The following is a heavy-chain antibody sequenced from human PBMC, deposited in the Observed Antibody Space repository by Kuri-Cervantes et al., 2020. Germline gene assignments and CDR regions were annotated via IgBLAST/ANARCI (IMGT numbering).Heavy chain of an antibody. V-gene: IGHV1-18*01. CDR2: SSSYNGNT. Sequence: ASVKVSCKASGYTFTSYGISWVRQAPGQGLEWIGWSSSYNGNTNYAQKLQGRVTMTTDTSTSTAYIELRSLRSDDTAVYYCARDRQGIAAAGFDYWGQGTLVTVSS. CDR3: ARDRQGIAAAGFDY. D-gene: IGHD6-13*01. J-gene: IGHJ4*02. CDR1: GYTFTSYG.